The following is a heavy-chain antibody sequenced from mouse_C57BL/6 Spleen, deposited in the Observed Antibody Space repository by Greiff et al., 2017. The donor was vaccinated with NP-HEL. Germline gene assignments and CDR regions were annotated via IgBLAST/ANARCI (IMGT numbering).Heavy chain of an antibody. Sequence: QVQLKQSGPGLVQPSQSLSITCTVSGFSLTSYGVHWVRQSPGKGLEWLGVIWSGGSTDYNAAFISRLSISKDNSKSQVFFKMNSLQADDTAIYYCARRGYDRAMDYWGQGTSVTVSS. CDR2: IWSGGST. V-gene: IGHV2-2*01. J-gene: IGHJ4*01. CDR3: ARRGYDRAMDY. D-gene: IGHD2-2*01. CDR1: GFSLTSYG.